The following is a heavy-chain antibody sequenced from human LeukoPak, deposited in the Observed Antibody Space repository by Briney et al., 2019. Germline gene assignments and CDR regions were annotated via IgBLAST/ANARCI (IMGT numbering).Heavy chain of an antibody. V-gene: IGHV4-30-2*01. J-gene: IGHJ4*02. CDR3: ARVREEVYYFDY. CDR2: IYHSGST. D-gene: IGHD3-10*01. Sequence: SETLSLTCAVSGGSISSGGYSWSWIRQPPGKGLEWIGYIYHSGSTYYNPSLKSRVTISVDRSKNQFSLKLSSVTAADTAVYYCARVREEVYYFDYWGQGTLVAVSS. CDR1: GGSISSGGYS.